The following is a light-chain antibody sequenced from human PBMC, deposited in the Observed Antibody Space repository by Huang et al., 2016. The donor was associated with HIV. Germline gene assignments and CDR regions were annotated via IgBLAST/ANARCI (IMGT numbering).Light chain of an antibody. CDR1: QSISSN. V-gene: IGKV3-15*01. CDR2: RAS. J-gene: IGKJ4*01. CDR3: QQYNNWPPLT. Sequence: EVVMTQSPNTLSVSPGERATLSCRASQSISSNLAWYQQKPGQAPRLLLYRASARAAGVPARFSGGGSGTEFTLTISSLQSEDFAIYYCQQYNNWPPLTFGGGTKVEI.